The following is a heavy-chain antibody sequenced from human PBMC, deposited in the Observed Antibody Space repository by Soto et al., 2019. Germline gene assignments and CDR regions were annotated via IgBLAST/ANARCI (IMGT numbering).Heavy chain of an antibody. Sequence: QVTLKESGPVLVQPTETITLTCTVSGFSLSNPRMGVSWIRQPPGKALEWLAHIFSNDENSYSTSLKSRLTISRDTSKSQVVPTMTNMDPVDTATYYCARIQRISMIVVSKPYFDYWGQGALVTVSS. CDR2: IFSNDEN. D-gene: IGHD3-22*01. CDR3: ARIQRISMIVVSKPYFDY. V-gene: IGHV2-26*01. CDR1: GFSLSNPRMG. J-gene: IGHJ4*02.